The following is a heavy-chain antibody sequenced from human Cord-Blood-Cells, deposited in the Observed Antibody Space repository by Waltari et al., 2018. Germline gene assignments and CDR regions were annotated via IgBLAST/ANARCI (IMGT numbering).Heavy chain of an antibody. V-gene: IGHV4-39*01. CDR1: GGSISSSSYY. Sequence: QLQLQESGPGLVKPSETLSLTCTVSGGSISSSSYYWGWIRQPPGTGLEWIGSIYYSGSTSYNPSLKSRVTISVDTSKNQFSLKLSSVTAADTAVYYCARRRITMVRGVTAYYFDYWGQGTLVTVSS. J-gene: IGHJ4*02. CDR3: ARRRITMVRGVTAYYFDY. D-gene: IGHD3-10*01. CDR2: IYYSGST.